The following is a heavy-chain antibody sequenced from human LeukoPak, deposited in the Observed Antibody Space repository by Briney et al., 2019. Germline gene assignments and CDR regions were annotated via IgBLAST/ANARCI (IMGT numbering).Heavy chain of an antibody. V-gene: IGHV3-21*01. CDR2: ISSSSSYI. D-gene: IGHD4-17*01. CDR1: GFTFSRYT. J-gene: IGHJ4*02. CDR3: ARDYYGDLYFDY. Sequence: PGGSLRLSCAASGFTFSRYTMNWVRQAPGKGLEWVSSISSSSSYIYYADSVKGRFTISKDNAKNSLFLQMNSLRAKDTAVYYCARDYYGDLYFDYWGQGTLVTVSS.